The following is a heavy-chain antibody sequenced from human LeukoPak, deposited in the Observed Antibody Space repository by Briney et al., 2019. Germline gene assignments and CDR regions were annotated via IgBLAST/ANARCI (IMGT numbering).Heavy chain of an antibody. CDR3: AKGIAAVFDAFDI. D-gene: IGHD6-13*01. CDR1: GYTFTSYD. V-gene: IGHV1-8*01. J-gene: IGHJ3*02. Sequence: ASVKVSCKASGYTFTSYDINWVRQATGQGLEWMGWMNPNSGNTGYAQKFQGRVTMTRNSSIRTAYMELSSLRSEDTAVYYCAKGIAAVFDAFDIWGQGTMVTVSS. CDR2: MNPNSGNT.